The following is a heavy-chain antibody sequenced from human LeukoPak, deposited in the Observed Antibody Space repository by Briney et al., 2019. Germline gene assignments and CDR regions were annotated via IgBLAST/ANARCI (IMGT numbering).Heavy chain of an antibody. CDR1: GFTFSSYS. V-gene: IGHV3-48*04. CDR2: ISSSSSTI. CDR3: AKITGPLSYYYMDV. D-gene: IGHD3-16*01. J-gene: IGHJ6*03. Sequence: PGGSLRLSCAASGFTFSSYSMNWVRQAPGKGLEWVSYISSSSSTIYYADSVKGRFTISRDNAKNSLYLQMNSLRAEDTAVYYCAKITGPLSYYYMDVWGKRTTVSVSS.